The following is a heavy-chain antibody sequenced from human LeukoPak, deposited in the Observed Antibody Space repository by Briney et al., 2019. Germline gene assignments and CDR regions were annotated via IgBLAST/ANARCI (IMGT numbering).Heavy chain of an antibody. D-gene: IGHD2-21*01. CDR3: ARGIAGGFDY. CDR1: GYTFTGYH. CDR2: IIPNSGDA. Sequence: ASVKVSCKTSGYTFTGYHLHWVRQVPGQGLEWMGRIIPNSGDAIYALKFQGSVTLTRDTSISTVYMELKRLRSDDTALYYCARGIAGGFDYWGQGTLVTVSS. V-gene: IGHV1-2*06. J-gene: IGHJ4*02.